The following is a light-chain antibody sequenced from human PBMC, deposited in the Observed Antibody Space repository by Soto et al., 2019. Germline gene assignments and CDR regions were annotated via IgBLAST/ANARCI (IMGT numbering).Light chain of an antibody. CDR2: GAS. Sequence: EIVMTQSPATLSVSPGERATLSCTASQSVSSNLAWYQQKPGRAPRLLIYGASTRATGIPARFSGSGSGTEFTLTISSLQSEDFAVYYCQQYNNWPRTFGQGTKVDI. CDR1: QSVSSN. CDR3: QQYNNWPRT. J-gene: IGKJ1*01. V-gene: IGKV3-15*01.